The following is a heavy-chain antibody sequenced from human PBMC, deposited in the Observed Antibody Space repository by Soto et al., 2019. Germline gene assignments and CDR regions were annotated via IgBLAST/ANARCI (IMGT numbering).Heavy chain of an antibody. Sequence: QVHLVQSGAEVKKPGASVKVSCKGSGYILTTYGITWVRQAPGQGLEWMGWISAHNGNTNYAQKLQGRVTVTRDTSTSTAYMELRNLRSADKAVYYCPRGRYGDYWGQGALVTVSS. J-gene: IGHJ4*02. V-gene: IGHV1-18*01. CDR1: GYILTTYG. CDR2: ISAHNGNT. D-gene: IGHD1-1*01. CDR3: PRGRYGDY.